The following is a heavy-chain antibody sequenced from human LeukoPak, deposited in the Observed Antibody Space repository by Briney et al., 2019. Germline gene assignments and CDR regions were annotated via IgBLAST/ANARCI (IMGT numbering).Heavy chain of an antibody. CDR2: IYYSGST. Sequence: SETLSPTCTVSGASINSSRYSWGWVRQPPGKGLEWIGYIYYSGSTNYNPSLKSRVTISVDTSKNQFSLKLSSVTAADTAVYYCARARNWNPGDYDYWGQGTLVTVSS. V-gene: IGHV4-61*05. CDR1: GASINSSRYS. D-gene: IGHD1-20*01. J-gene: IGHJ4*02. CDR3: ARARNWNPGDYDY.